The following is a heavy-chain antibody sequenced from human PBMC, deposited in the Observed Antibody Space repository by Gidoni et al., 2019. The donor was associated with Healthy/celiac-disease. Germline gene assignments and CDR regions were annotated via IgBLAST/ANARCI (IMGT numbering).Heavy chain of an antibody. CDR3: AKGFGYYGSGSFDY. J-gene: IGHJ4*02. Sequence: EVQLLESGGGLVQPGGSLSLSCAASGFTFGSYALSWVRQAPGKGLEWVSAISGSGGSTYYADSVKGRFTISRDDSKNTLYLQMNSLRAEDTAVYYCAKGFGYYGSGSFDYWGQGTLVTVSS. V-gene: IGHV3-23*01. CDR2: ISGSGGST. D-gene: IGHD3-10*01. CDR1: GFTFGSYA.